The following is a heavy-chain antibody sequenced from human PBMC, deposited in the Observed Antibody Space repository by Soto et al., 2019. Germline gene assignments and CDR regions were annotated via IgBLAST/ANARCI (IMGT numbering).Heavy chain of an antibody. J-gene: IGHJ5*02. Sequence: PSDSLSIGCTVSGESMCISEWGGWVRQPPGKGLEWIGEIYHIGSTNYNPSLKSRVTISVDKSKNQFSLKLSSVTAADTAVYYCARLTLWLDHDILTGYYHLNWFDPWGQGTLVTVSS. CDR3: ARLTLWLDHDILTGYYHLNWFDP. D-gene: IGHD3-9*01. CDR1: GESMCISEW. CDR2: IYHIGST. V-gene: IGHV4-4*02.